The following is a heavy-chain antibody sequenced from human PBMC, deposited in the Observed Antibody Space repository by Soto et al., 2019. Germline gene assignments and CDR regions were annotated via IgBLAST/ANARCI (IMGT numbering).Heavy chain of an antibody. CDR1: VGSLSSGGYS. CDR3: ARAEGGIFDY. CDR2: IYHGVST. Sequence: QLQLQESGSGLVKPSQTLSLTCAVSVGSLSSGGYSWSWIRQPPGKGLEWIGYIYHGVSTYYNPSLKSRVTMSVDRSKNQFSLKLSSVTAAETAVYYCARAEGGIFDYWGQGTLVTVSS. J-gene: IGHJ4*02. V-gene: IGHV4-30-2*01.